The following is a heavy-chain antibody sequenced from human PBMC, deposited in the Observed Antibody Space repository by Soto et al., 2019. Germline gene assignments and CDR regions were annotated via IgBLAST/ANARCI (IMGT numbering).Heavy chain of an antibody. J-gene: IGHJ4*02. CDR2: INPNSGGT. CDR1: GYTFTGYY. D-gene: IGHD2-2*01. CDR3: ARDNTDIVVVPAAMGLFDY. V-gene: IGHV1-2*04. Sequence: ASVKVSCKASGYTFTGYYMHWVRQAPGQGLEWMGWINPNSGGTNYAQKFQGWVTMTRDTSISTAYMELSRLRSDDTAVYYCARDNTDIVVVPAAMGLFDYWGQGTLVTVSS.